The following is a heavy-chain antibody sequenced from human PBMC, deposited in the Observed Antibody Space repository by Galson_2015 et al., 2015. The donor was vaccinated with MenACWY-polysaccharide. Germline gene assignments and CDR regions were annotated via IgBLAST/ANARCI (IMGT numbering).Heavy chain of an antibody. Sequence: SLRLSCAASGFTFSSHWMHWVRHAPGQGLERVSRINSDGGSTSYADSLQGRFTISRDNAKNTLYLEIISLRSEDTAVYYCARGSVALQLQGFRHAFDIWGQGTMVTVSS. CDR3: ARGSVALQLQGFRHAFDI. D-gene: IGHD2-2*01. CDR1: GFTFSSHW. V-gene: IGHV3-74*01. CDR2: INSDGGST. J-gene: IGHJ3*02.